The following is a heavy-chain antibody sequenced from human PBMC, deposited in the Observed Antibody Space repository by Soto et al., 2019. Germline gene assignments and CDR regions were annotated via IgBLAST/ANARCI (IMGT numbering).Heavy chain of an antibody. CDR1: GGSFSGYY. D-gene: IGHD6-13*01. V-gene: IGHV4-34*01. CDR2: INHSGST. Sequence: SETLSLTCAVYGGSFSGYYWSWIRQPPGKGLEWIGEINHSGSTNYNPSLKSRVTISVDTSKNQFSLKLSSVTAADTAVYYCARVHIAAAGTGRGYYGMDVWGQGTTVTVSS. CDR3: ARVHIAAAGTGRGYYGMDV. J-gene: IGHJ6*02.